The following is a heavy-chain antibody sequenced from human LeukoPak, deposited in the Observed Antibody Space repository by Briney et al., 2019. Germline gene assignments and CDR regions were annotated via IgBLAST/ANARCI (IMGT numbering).Heavy chain of an antibody. J-gene: IGHJ4*02. D-gene: IGHD3-9*01. CDR3: ARVGYDILTGWYIDY. CDR1: GGSFSGYY. Sequence: SETLSLTCAVYGGSFSGYYWSWIRQPPGKGLEWIGEINHSGSTNYNPSLKSRVTISVDTSKNQFSLKLSSVTAADTAVYYCARVGYDILTGWYIDYWGQGTLVTVSS. V-gene: IGHV4-34*01. CDR2: INHSGST.